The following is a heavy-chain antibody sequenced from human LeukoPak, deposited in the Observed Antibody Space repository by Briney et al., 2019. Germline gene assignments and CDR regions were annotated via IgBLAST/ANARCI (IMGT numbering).Heavy chain of an antibody. CDR1: GYIFANCW. V-gene: IGHV5-51*01. CDR3: ARYLKNYFDVTGYFDL. Sequence: GEPLKISCKGSGYIFANCWIGWVRQMPGKGQECLGVVYPGDSDTRYSPSLQGQVTISADKSISTAYLQWSSLKASDTAIYYCARYLKNYFDVTGYFDLWGQGTLVTVSS. CDR2: VYPGDSDT. J-gene: IGHJ4*02. D-gene: IGHD3-22*01.